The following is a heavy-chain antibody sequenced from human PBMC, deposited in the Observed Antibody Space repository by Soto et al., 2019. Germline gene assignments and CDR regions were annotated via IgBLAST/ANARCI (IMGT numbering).Heavy chain of an antibody. D-gene: IGHD6-19*01. J-gene: IGHJ6*02. CDR3: ARDPAGPLAQWLPHPGMDV. CDR1: GFTFSSYA. Sequence: QVQLVESGGGVVQPGRSLRLSCAASGFTFSSYAMHWVRQAPGKGLEWVAVISYDGSNKYYADSVKGRFTISRDNSKNTLYLQMNSLRAEDTAVYYCARDPAGPLAQWLPHPGMDVWDQGTTVTVSS. V-gene: IGHV3-30-3*01. CDR2: ISYDGSNK.